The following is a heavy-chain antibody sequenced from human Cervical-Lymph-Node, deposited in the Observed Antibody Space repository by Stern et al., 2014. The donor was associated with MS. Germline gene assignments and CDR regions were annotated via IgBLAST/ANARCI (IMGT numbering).Heavy chain of an antibody. J-gene: IGHJ5*02. V-gene: IGHV1-18*01. CDR2: ISAYNGNT. D-gene: IGHD6-6*01. CDR1: GYTFSTYG. CDR3: ARDPSTSFSGLEGNWFDP. Sequence: VQLVESGAEVKKPGASVKVSCKASGYTFSTYGISWVRQAPGQGLEWMGWISAYNGNTNYAQKLQGRVTMTTDTSTSTAYMELRSLRSDDTAVYYCARDPSTSFSGLEGNWFDPWGQGTLVTVSS.